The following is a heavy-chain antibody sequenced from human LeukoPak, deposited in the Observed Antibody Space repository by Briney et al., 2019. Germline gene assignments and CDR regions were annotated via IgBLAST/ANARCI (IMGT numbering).Heavy chain of an antibody. CDR3: ARRVTIIYYMDL. J-gene: IGHJ6*03. Sequence: SETLSRACAVFAGSFSGYYWTWIRQFPGRGLEWIGEINDSGGTNYSPSLKSRVTISVDPSKNQFSMKLRSVTAADTAVYYCARRVTIIYYMDLWGKGTTVTVSS. CDR2: INDSGGT. CDR1: AGSFSGYY. V-gene: IGHV4-34*01. D-gene: IGHD5-24*01.